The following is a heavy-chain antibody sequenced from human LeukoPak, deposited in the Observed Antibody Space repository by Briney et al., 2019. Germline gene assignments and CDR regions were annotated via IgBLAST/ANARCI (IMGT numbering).Heavy chain of an antibody. CDR3: VKSGGYATAIRYFDL. J-gene: IGHJ2*01. V-gene: IGHV3-9*01. D-gene: IGHD2-21*02. CDR2: ISWNSGDI. CDR1: GFSFGGYA. Sequence: GRSLRLSCAASGFSFGGYALHWVRQAPGKGLEWVASISWNSGDIVHADSVKGRFTISRDNAKNSLYLQMDSLRTEDTALYYCVKSGGYATAIRYFDLWGRGTLVTVSS.